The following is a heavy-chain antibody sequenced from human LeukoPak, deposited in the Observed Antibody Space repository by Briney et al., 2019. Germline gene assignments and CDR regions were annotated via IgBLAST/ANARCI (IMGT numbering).Heavy chain of an antibody. CDR1: GYSFTSYW. CDR3: ARRGCSSTSCKGFDY. V-gene: IGHV5-51*01. J-gene: IGHJ4*02. CDR2: IYPGDSDT. Sequence: GESLKISCKGSGYSFTSYWIGWVRQVPGKGLEWMGIIYPGDSDTRYSPSFQGQVTISADKSISTAYLQWSSLKASDTAMYYCARRGCSSTSCKGFDYWGQGTLVTVSS. D-gene: IGHD2-2*01.